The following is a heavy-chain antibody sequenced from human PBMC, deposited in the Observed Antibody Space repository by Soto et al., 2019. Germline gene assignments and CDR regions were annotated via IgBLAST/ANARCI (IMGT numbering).Heavy chain of an antibody. CDR2: INHSGST. CDR3: ARRVDHYDSSGDANDI. V-gene: IGHV4-34*01. CDR1: GGSFSGYY. D-gene: IGHD3-22*01. Sequence: SETLSLTCAVYGGSFSGYYWSWIRQPPGKGLEWIGEINHSGSTSYNPFLKSRVTMSVDTSKNEFSLKLTSVTAADAAVYYCARRVDHYDSSGDANDIWGQGTMVTVSS. J-gene: IGHJ3*02.